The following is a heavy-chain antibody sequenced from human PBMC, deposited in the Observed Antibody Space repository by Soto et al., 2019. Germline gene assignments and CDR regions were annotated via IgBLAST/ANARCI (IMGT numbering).Heavy chain of an antibody. V-gene: IGHV1-3*01. Sequence: ASVKVSCEASGSTLTRYTINCVRQAPGQRLEWMGWINPDNGNTKSSQKFQDRVIITGDTSASTAYMDLSSLRSEDTAVYYCARGITKCQLEPWGQGTLVTFSA. J-gene: IGHJ5*02. CDR2: INPDNGNT. CDR1: GSTLTRYT. CDR3: ARGITKCQLEP. D-gene: IGHD3-16*01.